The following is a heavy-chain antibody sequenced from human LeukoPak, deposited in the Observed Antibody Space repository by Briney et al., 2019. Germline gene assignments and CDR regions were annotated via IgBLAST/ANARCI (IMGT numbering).Heavy chain of an antibody. CDR1: GYTFTGFY. CDR3: ARARDNWFDP. CDR2: ININTGGT. J-gene: IGHJ5*02. Sequence: ASVKVSCKASGYTFTGFYIHWLRQAPGQGLEWMGWININTGGTNFAQKFQDRVTMTRDTSISTAYMELSRLTSDDTAVYYCARARDNWFDPWGQGALVAVSS. V-gene: IGHV1-2*02.